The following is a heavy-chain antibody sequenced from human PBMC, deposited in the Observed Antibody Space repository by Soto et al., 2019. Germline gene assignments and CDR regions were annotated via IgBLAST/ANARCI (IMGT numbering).Heavy chain of an antibody. J-gene: IGHJ4*02. CDR1: GGSIRSDCYY. Sequence: SLSLTCTVSGGSIRSDCYYWSWIRQHPGKGLEWIGYIYYSGSTYYNPSLKSRVSISADTSNNQFSLKLTSVTAADTAVYHCVKGRLDFAYFDLWGQGSLVTVSS. V-gene: IGHV4-31*03. CDR2: IYYSGST. CDR3: VKGRLDFAYFDL. D-gene: IGHD3-9*01.